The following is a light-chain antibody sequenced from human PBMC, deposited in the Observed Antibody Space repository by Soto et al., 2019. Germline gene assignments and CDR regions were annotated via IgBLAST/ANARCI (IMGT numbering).Light chain of an antibody. J-gene: IGKJ3*01. V-gene: IGKV1-33*01. CDR1: QDISNN. CDR3: QHYNNLLGT. CDR2: DAS. Sequence: DIQMTQSPSSLSASIGDRVTITCQASQDISNNLNWYQEKPGKAPKVLIYDASNLETGVPSRFSAGGYGTDFTFTISSLQPEDIATYYCQHYNNLLGTFGPGTKVDLK.